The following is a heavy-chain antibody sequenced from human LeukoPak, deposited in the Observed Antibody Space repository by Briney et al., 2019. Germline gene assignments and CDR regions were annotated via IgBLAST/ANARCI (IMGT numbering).Heavy chain of an antibody. CDR2: ISGSGDST. V-gene: IGHV3-23*01. CDR1: GFTFSSYA. CDR3: AKDITYYYGSGSYYKDDYFDY. D-gene: IGHD3-10*01. Sequence: GGSLRLSCAASGFTFSSYAMSWVRQAPGKGLEWVSAISGSGDSTYYADSVKGRFTISRDNSKNTVYLQMNRLRAEDTAVYYCAKDITYYYGSGSYYKDDYFDYWGQGTLVTVSS. J-gene: IGHJ4*02.